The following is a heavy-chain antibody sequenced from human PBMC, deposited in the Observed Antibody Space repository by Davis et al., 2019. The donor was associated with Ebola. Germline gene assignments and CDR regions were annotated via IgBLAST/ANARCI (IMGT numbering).Heavy chain of an antibody. V-gene: IGHV3-23*01. Sequence: PSETLSLTCAASGFTFYNYAITWVRQAPGKGLEWVSSISASGDRTYYADSVRGRFTISRDNAKNSLYLQMNSLRAEDTAVYYCARATSGYDVNYYYYYGMDVWGQGTTVTVSS. CDR1: GFTFYNYA. CDR2: ISASGDRT. J-gene: IGHJ6*02. D-gene: IGHD5-12*01. CDR3: ARATSGYDVNYYYYYGMDV.